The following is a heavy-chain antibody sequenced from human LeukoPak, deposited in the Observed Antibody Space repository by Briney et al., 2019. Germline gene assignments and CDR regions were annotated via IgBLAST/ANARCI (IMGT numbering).Heavy chain of an antibody. D-gene: IGHD1-26*01. V-gene: IGHV4-38-2*02. J-gene: IGHJ3*02. Sequence: SETLSLTCTVSGYSIRSGFYWGWIRQPPGKGLEWIGNIYHSGITYYTPSLSSRVAMSVDTSKNQFHLKLSSVTAADTAVYYCARAGVYEWELLEAFDIWGQGTMVTVSS. CDR2: IYHSGIT. CDR1: GYSIRSGFY. CDR3: ARAGVYEWELLEAFDI.